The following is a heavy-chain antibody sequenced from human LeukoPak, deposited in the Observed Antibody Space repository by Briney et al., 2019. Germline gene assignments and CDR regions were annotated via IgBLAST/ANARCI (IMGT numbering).Heavy chain of an antibody. Sequence: SETLSLTCTVSGGSISSYYWSWIRQPPGKGLEWIGYIYYSGTTNYNPSLKSRVTILVATSNNQFSLNLSSVTAADTAVYYCARRGIAAAGYDYWGQGTLVTVSS. V-gene: IGHV4-59*08. CDR1: GGSISSYY. D-gene: IGHD6-13*01. CDR2: IYYSGTT. J-gene: IGHJ4*02. CDR3: ARRGIAAAGYDY.